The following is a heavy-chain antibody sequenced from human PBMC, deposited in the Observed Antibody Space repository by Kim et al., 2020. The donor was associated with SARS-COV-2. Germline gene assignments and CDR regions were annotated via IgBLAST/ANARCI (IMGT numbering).Heavy chain of an antibody. V-gene: IGHV4-31*03. D-gene: IGHD3-9*01. CDR1: GGSVVSGDYY. CDR2: ISYSGGA. Sequence: SETLSLTCSVSGGSVVSGDYYWSWIRQRPGQGLEWIGHISYSGGAYYNPSVKSRITTSLNTSEHLFPLRLTSVTAAATALYFCGWVDHDIFTCSFSLDV. CDR3: GWVDHDIFTCSFSLDV. J-gene: IGHJ6*01.